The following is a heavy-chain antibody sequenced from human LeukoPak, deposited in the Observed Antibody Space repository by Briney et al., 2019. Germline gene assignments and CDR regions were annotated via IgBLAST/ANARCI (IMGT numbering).Heavy chain of an antibody. D-gene: IGHD3-3*01. Sequence: ASVKVSCKAYGYTFTGYYMHWVRQAPGQGLEWMGWINPNSGGTNYAQKFQGWVTMTRDTSISTAYMELSRLRSDDTAVYYCARGYDSVYYYGMDVWGKGTTVTVSS. CDR2: INPNSGGT. V-gene: IGHV1-2*04. CDR1: GYTFTGYY. CDR3: ARGYDSVYYYGMDV. J-gene: IGHJ6*04.